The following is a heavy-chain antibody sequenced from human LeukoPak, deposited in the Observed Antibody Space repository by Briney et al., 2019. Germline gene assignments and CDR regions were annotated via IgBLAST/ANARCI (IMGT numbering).Heavy chain of an antibody. CDR2: INHSGST. Sequence: PSETLSLTCGVYGGSFSGYYWSWIRQPPGKGLEWIGEINHSGSTNYNPSLKSRVTISVDTSKNQFSLKLSSVTAADTAVYYCARGGRWLRPPTGYFDLWGRGTLVTVSS. J-gene: IGHJ2*01. CDR3: ARGGRWLRPPTGYFDL. CDR1: GGSFSGYY. D-gene: IGHD5-24*01. V-gene: IGHV4-34*01.